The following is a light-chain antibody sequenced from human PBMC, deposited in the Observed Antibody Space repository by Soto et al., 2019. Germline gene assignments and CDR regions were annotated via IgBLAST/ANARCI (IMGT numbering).Light chain of an antibody. Sequence: EIVMTQSPATLSVSPGERATLSCRASQSVSSNLAWYQQKPGQAPRLLIYGASNRATGILARFSGSGSGTEFTLTISRLQPDDFATYYCQQYKSYSSWTVGQGTKVDIK. CDR3: QQYKSYSSWT. V-gene: IGKV3-15*01. CDR2: GAS. CDR1: QSVSSN. J-gene: IGKJ1*01.